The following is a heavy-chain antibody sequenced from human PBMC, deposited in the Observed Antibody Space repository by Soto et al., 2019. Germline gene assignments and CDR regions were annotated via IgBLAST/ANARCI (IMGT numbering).Heavy chain of an antibody. CDR3: ARPFTVTRRDAFDI. Sequence: ASVKVSCKASGYTFTSYDINWVRQATGQGLEWMGWMNPNSGNTGYAQKFQGRVTMTRNTSISTAYMELSSLRSEDTAVYYCARPFTVTRRDAFDIWGQGTMVTVSS. CDR2: MNPNSGNT. V-gene: IGHV1-8*01. D-gene: IGHD4-17*01. J-gene: IGHJ3*02. CDR1: GYTFTSYD.